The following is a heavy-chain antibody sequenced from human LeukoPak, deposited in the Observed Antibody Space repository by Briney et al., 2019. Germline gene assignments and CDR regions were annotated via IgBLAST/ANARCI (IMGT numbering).Heavy chain of an antibody. V-gene: IGHV1-18*01. CDR1: GYTFTNYG. D-gene: IGHD3-22*01. J-gene: IGHJ4*02. CDR2: ISAYSGYT. Sequence: ASVKVSCKTSGYTFTNYGISWVRQAPGQGLEWMGLISAYSGYTYYTQNFQGRITMTTDTSTTTAYMELRSLRSDDTAVYFCAREGAYYYDSSHLDYWGQGTLVTVSS. CDR3: AREGAYYYDSSHLDY.